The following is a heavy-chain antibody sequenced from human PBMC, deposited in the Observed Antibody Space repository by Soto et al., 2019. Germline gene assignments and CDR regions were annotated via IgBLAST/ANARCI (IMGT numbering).Heavy chain of an antibody. V-gene: IGHV3-33*05. Sequence: QVQLVESGGGVVQPGRSLRLSCAASGFTFSKYGMHWVRQAPGKGLEWVAVILHDGDDQRYGDSVKGRFTISRDNSKNTLYLQINSLRVEDTAVYYCARDDDRPDNGLDMWGQGTMVTVSS. CDR1: GFTFSKYG. CDR2: ILHDGDDQ. D-gene: IGHD2-8*01. J-gene: IGHJ3*02. CDR3: ARDDDRPDNGLDM.